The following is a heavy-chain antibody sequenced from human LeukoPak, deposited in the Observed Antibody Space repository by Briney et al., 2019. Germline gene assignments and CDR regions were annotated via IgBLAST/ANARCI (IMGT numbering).Heavy chain of an antibody. CDR2: IRYDGSNK. Sequence: GVSLRLSCAASGFTFSSYGMHWVRQAPGKGLEWVAFIRYDGSNKYYADSVKGRFTISRDNSKNTLYLQMNSLRAEDTAVYYCVKDSKGIAVTFLGYWGQGTLVTVSS. V-gene: IGHV3-30*02. CDR3: VKDSKGIAVTFLGY. J-gene: IGHJ4*02. D-gene: IGHD6-19*01. CDR1: GFTFSSYG.